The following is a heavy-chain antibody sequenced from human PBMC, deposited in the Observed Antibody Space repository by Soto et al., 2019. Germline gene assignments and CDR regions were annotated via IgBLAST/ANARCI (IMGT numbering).Heavy chain of an antibody. J-gene: IGHJ3*02. D-gene: IGHD3-22*01. V-gene: IGHV3-15*07. CDR3: AKEGDEGYDSSGYYSFIRTRNHDAFDI. Sequence: GGSLRLSCAASGFTFSNAWMNWVRQAPGKGLEWVGRIKSKTDGGTTDYAAPAKGRFTISRDDSKNTLYLQMNSLRAEDTAVYYCAKEGDEGYDSSGYYSFIRTRNHDAFDIWGQGTMVTVSS. CDR2: IKSKTDGGTT. CDR1: GFTFSNAW.